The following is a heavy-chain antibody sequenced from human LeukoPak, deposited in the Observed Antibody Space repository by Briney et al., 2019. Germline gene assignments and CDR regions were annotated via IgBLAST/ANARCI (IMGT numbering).Heavy chain of an antibody. V-gene: IGHV3-20*04. CDR1: GFTFDDYG. CDR3: AKENDYVWGSYRQIDY. D-gene: IGHD3-16*02. CDR2: LNWNGGST. J-gene: IGHJ4*02. Sequence: GGSLRLSCAASGFTFDDYGMSWVRQAPGKGLEWVSSLNWNGGSTGYADSVKGRFTISRDNAKNSLYLQMNSLRAEDTAVYYCAKENDYVWGSYRQIDYWGQGTLVTVSS.